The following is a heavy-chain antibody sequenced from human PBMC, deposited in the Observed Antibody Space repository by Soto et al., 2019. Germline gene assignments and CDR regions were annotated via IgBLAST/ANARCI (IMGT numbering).Heavy chain of an antibody. J-gene: IGHJ4*02. V-gene: IGHV3-23*01. CDR3: VQGYGGLDG. CDR2: IGNYGGDI. Sequence: PGGSLRLSCAASAFTFSNYAMAWVRQAPGKGLEWVSSIGNYGGDISYADSVKGRFTISRDNSKNTLYLQMNSLRAEDTAVYYCVQGYGGLDGWGQGTLVTVSS. D-gene: IGHD5-18*01. CDR1: AFTFSNYA.